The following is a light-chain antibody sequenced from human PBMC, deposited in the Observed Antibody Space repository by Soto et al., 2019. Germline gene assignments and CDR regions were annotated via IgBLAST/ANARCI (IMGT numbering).Light chain of an antibody. Sequence: EFVLTPSPGTLSLSPGERATLSCRASQSVSSSYLAWYQQKPGQAPRLLIYGASSRATGIPDRFSGSGSGTDFTLTISRLEPEDFAVYYCQQYGSSLALTFGGGTKVDIK. J-gene: IGKJ4*01. V-gene: IGKV3-20*01. CDR2: GAS. CDR3: QQYGSSLALT. CDR1: QSVSSSY.